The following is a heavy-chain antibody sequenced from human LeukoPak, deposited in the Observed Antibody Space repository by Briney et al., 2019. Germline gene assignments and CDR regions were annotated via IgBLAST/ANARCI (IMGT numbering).Heavy chain of an antibody. J-gene: IGHJ5*02. Sequence: SETLSLTCAVSGGSISSGGYSWSWIQQPPGKGLEWIGYIYHSGSTYYNPSLKSRVTISVDRSKNQFSLKLSSVTAADTAVYYCARGRYCSGGSCYHWFDPWGQGTLVTVSS. CDR3: ARGRYCSGGSCYHWFDP. D-gene: IGHD2-15*01. CDR1: GGSISSGGYS. V-gene: IGHV4-30-2*01. CDR2: IYHSGST.